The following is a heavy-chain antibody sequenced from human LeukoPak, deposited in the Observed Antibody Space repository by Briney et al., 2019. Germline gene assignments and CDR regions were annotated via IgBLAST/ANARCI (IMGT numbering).Heavy chain of an antibody. CDR1: GFTFSSYG. CDR3: ARGTGTTTYYYYYYGMDV. CDR2: IWYDGSNK. V-gene: IGHV3-33*01. D-gene: IGHD1-1*01. J-gene: IGHJ6*02. Sequence: GGSLRLSCAASGFTFSSYGMHWVRQAPGKGLEWVAVIWYDGSNKYYADSVKGRFTISRDNSKNALYLQMNSLRAEDTAVYYCARGTGTTTYYYYYYGMDVWGQGTTVTVSS.